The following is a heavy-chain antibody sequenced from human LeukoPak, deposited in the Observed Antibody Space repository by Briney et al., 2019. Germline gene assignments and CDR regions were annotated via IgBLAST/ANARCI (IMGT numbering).Heavy chain of an antibody. V-gene: IGHV3-48*02. J-gene: IGHJ4*02. Sequence: GGSLRLSCAASGFTFSTYSMNWVRQAPGKGLEWVSYISSSSGTIYYADSVKGRFTISRDNAKNSLYLQMNSLRDEDTAVYYCARDLDSSGYYYDWGQGTLVTVSS. CDR2: ISSSSGTI. CDR1: GFTFSTYS. D-gene: IGHD3-22*01. CDR3: ARDLDSSGYYYD.